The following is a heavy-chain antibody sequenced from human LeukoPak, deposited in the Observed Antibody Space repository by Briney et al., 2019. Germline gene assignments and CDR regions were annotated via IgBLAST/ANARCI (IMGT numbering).Heavy chain of an antibody. Sequence: PGGSLRLSCAASGFTVSSNYMSWVRQAPGKGLEWVSVIYSGGSTYYADSVKGRLTISRDNSKNTLYLQMTSLRAEDTAVYYCARAAAAGPFDYWGQGTLVTVSS. CDR1: GFTVSSNY. D-gene: IGHD6-13*01. CDR2: IYSGGST. CDR3: ARAAAAGPFDY. V-gene: IGHV3-66*01. J-gene: IGHJ4*02.